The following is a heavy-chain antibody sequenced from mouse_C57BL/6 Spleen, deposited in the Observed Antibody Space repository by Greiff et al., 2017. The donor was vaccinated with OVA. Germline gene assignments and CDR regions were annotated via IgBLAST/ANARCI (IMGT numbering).Heavy chain of an antibody. CDR1: GYTFTSYW. CDR2: IPPNSGST. CDR3: ARDYSKNWYFDV. J-gene: IGHJ1*03. D-gene: IGHD2-5*01. V-gene: IGHV1-64*01. Sequence: QVQLQQSGAELVKPGASVKLSCKASGYTFTSYWMHWVKQRPGQGLEWIGMIPPNSGSTNYNEKFKSKATLTVDKSSSTAYMQLSSLTSEDSAVYYCARDYSKNWYFDVWGTGTTVTVSS.